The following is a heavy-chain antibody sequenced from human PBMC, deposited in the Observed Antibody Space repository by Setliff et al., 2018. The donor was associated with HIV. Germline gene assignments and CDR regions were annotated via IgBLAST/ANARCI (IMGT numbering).Heavy chain of an antibody. CDR1: GYSISSGYY. J-gene: IGHJ3*01. CDR3: ARIDYYDSRGFYSVRAFDL. V-gene: IGHV4-38-2*01. D-gene: IGHD3-22*01. CDR2: IYYSGST. Sequence: SETLSLTCAVSGYSISSGYYWGWIRQPPGKGLEWVGSIYYSGSTYYNPSLKSRVTISVDTSKNLFSLKLSSVTAADTAVYFCARIDYYDSRGFYSVRAFDLWGQGTMVTV.